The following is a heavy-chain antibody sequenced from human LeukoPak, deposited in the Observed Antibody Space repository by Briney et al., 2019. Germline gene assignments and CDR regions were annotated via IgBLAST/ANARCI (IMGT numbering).Heavy chain of an antibody. CDR3: ARLGLEVGGPNWFDP. Sequence: GGSLRLSCAAPGFSFSSNWMGWVRQAPGKGLEWVAHIKRDGSQKYYLDSVKGRFTISRDNAKNSLYLQMSSLRVEDTAVYYCARLGLEVGGPNWFDPWGQGTLVTVSS. CDR2: IKRDGSQK. J-gene: IGHJ5*02. CDR1: GFSFSSNW. V-gene: IGHV3-7*01. D-gene: IGHD1-1*01.